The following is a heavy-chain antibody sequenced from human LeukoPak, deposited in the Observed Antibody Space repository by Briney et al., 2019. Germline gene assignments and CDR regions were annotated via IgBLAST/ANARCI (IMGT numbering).Heavy chain of an antibody. CDR1: GGSISSGDYY. J-gene: IGHJ4*02. CDR2: IYSSGST. V-gene: IGHV4-30-4*01. D-gene: IGHD3-22*01. CDR3: ALYYYDSSGYYTFDY. Sequence: SETLSLTCTVSGGSISSGDYYWSWIRQPPGKGLEWIGYIYSSGSTSYNPSLKSRVTISVDTSKNQFSLKLSSVTAADTAVYYCALYYYDSSGYYTFDYWGQGTLVTVSS.